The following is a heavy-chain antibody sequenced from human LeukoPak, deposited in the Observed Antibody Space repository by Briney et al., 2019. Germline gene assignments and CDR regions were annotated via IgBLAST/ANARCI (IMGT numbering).Heavy chain of an antibody. Sequence: SETLSLTCTVSGGSISSRSYYWGWIRQTPGKGLEWIGSIYSSGSTYYNPSLKSPFTISVDTSKNQFSLKLSSATAADTAIYYCATHYDILTGLAYFDYWGQGTLVTVSS. CDR3: ATHYDILTGLAYFDY. V-gene: IGHV4-39*07. CDR2: IYSSGST. D-gene: IGHD3-9*01. J-gene: IGHJ4*02. CDR1: GGSISSRSYY.